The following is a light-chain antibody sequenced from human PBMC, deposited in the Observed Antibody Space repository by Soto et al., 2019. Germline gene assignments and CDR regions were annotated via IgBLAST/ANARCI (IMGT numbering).Light chain of an antibody. CDR1: KNDIGVYDF. Sequence: QSALTQSPSASGSPGQSVTISCTGTKNDIGVYDFVSWYQHHPGKAPRLIIYEVVQRPSGVPDRSSGSKSGNTASLTVSGLQAADEADYFCKSYAGSNTYVFGSGTKVTVL. J-gene: IGLJ1*01. V-gene: IGLV2-8*01. CDR2: EVV. CDR3: KSYAGSNTYV.